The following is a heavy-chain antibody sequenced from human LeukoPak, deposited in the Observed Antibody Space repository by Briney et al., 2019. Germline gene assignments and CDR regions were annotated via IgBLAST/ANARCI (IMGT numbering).Heavy chain of an antibody. V-gene: IGHV3-64*01. D-gene: IGHD3-9*01. CDR3: ARDRESYYDILTGQIGTAYFDY. CDR2: ISSNGGST. CDR1: GFTFSGYA. J-gene: IGHJ4*02. Sequence: SGGSLRLSCAASGFTFSGYAMHWVRQAPGKGLVYVSAISSNGGSTYYANSVKGRFTITRDNSKNTLYLQMGSLRAEDMAVYYCARDRESYYDILTGQIGTAYFDYWGQGTLVTVSS.